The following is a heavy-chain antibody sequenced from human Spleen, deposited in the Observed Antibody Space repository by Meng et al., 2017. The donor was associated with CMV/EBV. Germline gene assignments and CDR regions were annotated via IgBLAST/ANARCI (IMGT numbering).Heavy chain of an antibody. CDR1: GGTFSSYT. J-gene: IGHJ2*01. Sequence: CKASGGTFSSYTISWVRQAPGQGLEWMGRIIPILGIANYAQKFQGRVTITADKSTSTAYMELSSLRSEDTAVYYCARVGVRGNWYFDLWGRGTLVTVSS. CDR3: ARVGVRGNWYFDL. CDR2: IIPILGIA. V-gene: IGHV1-69*02. D-gene: IGHD3-10*01.